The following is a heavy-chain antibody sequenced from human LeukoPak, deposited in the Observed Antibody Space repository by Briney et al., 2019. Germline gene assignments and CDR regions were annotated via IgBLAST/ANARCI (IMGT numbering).Heavy chain of an antibody. Sequence: GASVKVSCKASGYTFTGYYMHWVRQAPGQGLEWMGWINPNSGGTNYAQKFQGRVTMTEDTSTDTAYMELSSLRSEDTAVYYCATGVRPDYYGMDVWGQGTTVTVSS. V-gene: IGHV1-2*02. CDR3: ATGVRPDYYGMDV. CDR2: INPNSGGT. J-gene: IGHJ6*02. CDR1: GYTFTGYY. D-gene: IGHD1-1*01.